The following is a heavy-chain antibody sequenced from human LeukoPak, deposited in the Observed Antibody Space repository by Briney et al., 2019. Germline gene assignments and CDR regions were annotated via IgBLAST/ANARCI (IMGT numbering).Heavy chain of an antibody. J-gene: IGHJ4*02. CDR3: ARGFSGWALGY. D-gene: IGHD6-19*01. V-gene: IGHV3-48*03. CDR2: ISSSGSTI. CDR1: GFTFSSYE. Sequence: GGSLRLSCAASGFTFSSYEMNWVRQAPGKGLEWVSYISSSGSTIYYADSVKGRFTISRDNAKNSLYLQMNSLRAEDMAVYYCARGFSGWALGYWGQGTLVTVSS.